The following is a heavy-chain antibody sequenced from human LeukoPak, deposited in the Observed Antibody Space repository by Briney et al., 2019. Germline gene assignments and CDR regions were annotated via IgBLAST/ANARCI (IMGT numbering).Heavy chain of an antibody. D-gene: IGHD1-7*01. CDR2: IIPIFGTA. V-gene: IGHV1-69*13. J-gene: IGHJ6*02. Sequence: GASVKVSCKASGGTFSSYAISWVRQAPGQGLEWMGGIIPIFGTANYAQKFQGRVTITADESTSTAYMELSSLRSEDTAVYYCARGLGITGTTRGGYYYGMDVWGQGTTVTVSS. CDR1: GGTFSSYA. CDR3: ARGLGITGTTRGGYYYGMDV.